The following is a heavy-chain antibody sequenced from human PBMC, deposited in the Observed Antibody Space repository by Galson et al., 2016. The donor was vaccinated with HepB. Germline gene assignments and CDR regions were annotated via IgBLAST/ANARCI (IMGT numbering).Heavy chain of an antibody. CDR2: TYRGGNT. J-gene: IGHJ4*02. Sequence: SLRLSCAASGFTVGNNYMSWVRQAQGKGLEWVSLTYRGGNTLYADSVKGRFSISRDNSKNTLYLQMNSLSAEDTAVYYCARNPGASTWGWGQGTLVTVAS. CDR3: ARNPGASTWG. V-gene: IGHV3-66*01. D-gene: IGHD6-13*01. CDR1: GFTVGNNY.